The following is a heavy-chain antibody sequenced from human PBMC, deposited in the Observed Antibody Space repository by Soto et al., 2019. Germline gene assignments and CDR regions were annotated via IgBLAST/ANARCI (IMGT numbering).Heavy chain of an antibody. CDR1: GYIFVSYY. Sequence: ASVKVSCKASGYIFVSYYVHWVRQAPGHGLEWMGLIKPGRGSTSYAGKFQGRVNMTRDTSTSTVYMELTSLTSDDTAIYYCARGDSTDCSNGVCSFFYNHDMDVWGQGTTVTVSS. D-gene: IGHD2-8*01. V-gene: IGHV1-46*01. CDR3: ARGDSTDCSNGVCSFFYNHDMDV. J-gene: IGHJ6*02. CDR2: IKPGRGST.